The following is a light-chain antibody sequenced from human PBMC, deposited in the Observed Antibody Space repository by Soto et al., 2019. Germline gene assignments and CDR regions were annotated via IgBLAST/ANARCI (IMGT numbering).Light chain of an antibody. CDR1: QSVSSSY. J-gene: IGKJ1*01. Sequence: EIVLTQSPGTLSLSPGERATLSCRASQSVSSSYLAWYQQKPGQAPRLLIYGASSRATGIPDRFSGSGSGTDFTLTISRLEPEDFAVYYCQQDGSSHETFGQGTKVEIK. V-gene: IGKV3-20*01. CDR3: QQDGSSHET. CDR2: GAS.